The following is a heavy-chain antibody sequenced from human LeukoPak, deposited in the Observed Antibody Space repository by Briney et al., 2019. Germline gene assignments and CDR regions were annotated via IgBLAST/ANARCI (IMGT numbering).Heavy chain of an antibody. CDR2: TYYSGST. D-gene: IGHD3-10*01. Sequence: PSETLSLTCTVSGGSISSSNYYWAWIRQPPGKGLEWIGSTYYSGSTYYTPSLQSRVTISVDTSKNQFSLSLTSVTAADTAVYYCARDLIFSRSGTDHKWFDPWGQGTLVTVSS. CDR1: GGSISSSNYY. CDR3: ARDLIFSRSGTDHKWFDP. V-gene: IGHV4-39*07. J-gene: IGHJ5*02.